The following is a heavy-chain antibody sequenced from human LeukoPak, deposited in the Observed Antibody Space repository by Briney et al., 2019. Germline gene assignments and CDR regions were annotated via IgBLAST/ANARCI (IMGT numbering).Heavy chain of an antibody. D-gene: IGHD1/OR15-1a*01. CDR1: GFTFSSYA. J-gene: IGHJ4*02. CDR3: ARNNHFDY. Sequence: GRSLRLSCAASGFTFSSYAIHWVRQAPGKGLEWVAVMSHDELTQLYAASVRGRFTVARDLSKNALYLQMNSLTTEDTAVYHCARNNHFDYWGQGTLVTVSS. CDR2: MSHDELTQ. V-gene: IGHV3-30-3*01.